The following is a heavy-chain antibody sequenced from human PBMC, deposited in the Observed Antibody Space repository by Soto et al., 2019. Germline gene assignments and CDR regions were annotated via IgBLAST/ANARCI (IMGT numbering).Heavy chain of an antibody. CDR2: ISSRSDI. D-gene: IGHD2-2*02. CDR1: GVTFSTYS. J-gene: IGHJ6*02. V-gene: IGHV3-21*01. CDR3: AREYTAWPLAYGLDV. Sequence: XGSLRLSCVGSGVTFSTYSINWVRQAPGKGLEWVSSISSRSDIYYADSVKGRFTISRDNAKNSVSLQMNSLRAEDTAVYYCAREYTAWPLAYGLDVWGQGTTVTVSS.